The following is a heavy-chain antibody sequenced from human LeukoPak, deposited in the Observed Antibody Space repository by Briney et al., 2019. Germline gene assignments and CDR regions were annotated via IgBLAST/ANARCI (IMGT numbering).Heavy chain of an antibody. J-gene: IGHJ6*03. CDR1: GFTFSSYG. Sequence: GGSRRLSCAASGFTFSSYGMHWVRQAPGKGLEWVAVIWYDGSNKYYADSVKGRFTISRDNSKNTLYLQMNSLRAEDTAVYYCAKGINYYYYMDVWGKGTTVTVSS. CDR2: IWYDGSNK. CDR3: AKGINYYYYMDV. V-gene: IGHV3-33*06.